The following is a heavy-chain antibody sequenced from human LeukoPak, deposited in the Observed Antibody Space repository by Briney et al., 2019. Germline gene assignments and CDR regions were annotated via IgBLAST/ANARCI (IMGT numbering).Heavy chain of an antibody. V-gene: IGHV1-2*02. D-gene: IGHD2-2*01. J-gene: IGHJ3*02. CDR1: GYTFTAYY. CDR3: ARDRMLWGHDAFAI. CDR2: INPNSGGT. Sequence: GASVKVSCKASGYTFTAYYMHWVRQAPGQGLEWVGWINPNSGGTDYAQKFQGRVTMTSDTSISTAYMELTWLRSDDTAVYFCARDRMLWGHDAFAIWGQGTLVTVSS.